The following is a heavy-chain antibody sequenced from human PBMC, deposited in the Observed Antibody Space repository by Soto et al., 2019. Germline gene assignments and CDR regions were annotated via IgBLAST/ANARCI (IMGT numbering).Heavy chain of an antibody. J-gene: IGHJ6*03. Sequence: PSETLSRTCTVSGGSISRSSYYWGWIRQPPGKGLEWIGSIYYSGSTYYNPSLKSRVTISVDTSKNQFSLKLSSVTAADTAVYYCARQLSDDPWAYYYYYYMDVWGKGTTVTVSS. CDR2: IYYSGST. D-gene: IGHD1-1*01. CDR1: GGSISRSSYY. CDR3: ARQLSDDPWAYYYYYYMDV. V-gene: IGHV4-39*01.